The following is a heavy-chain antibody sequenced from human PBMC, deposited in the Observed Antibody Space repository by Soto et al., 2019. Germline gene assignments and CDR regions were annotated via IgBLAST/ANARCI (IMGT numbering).Heavy chain of an antibody. V-gene: IGHV1-18*01. Sequence: QVQLVQSGAEVKKPGASVKVYCKASGYTFTSYGISWVRQAPGQGLEWMGWISAYNGNTNYAQKLQGRVTMTTDTSTSTAYMELRSLRSDDTAVYYCARLDYDILTGYEFDPWGQGTLVTVSS. CDR2: ISAYNGNT. CDR1: GYTFTSYG. CDR3: ARLDYDILTGYEFDP. D-gene: IGHD3-9*01. J-gene: IGHJ5*02.